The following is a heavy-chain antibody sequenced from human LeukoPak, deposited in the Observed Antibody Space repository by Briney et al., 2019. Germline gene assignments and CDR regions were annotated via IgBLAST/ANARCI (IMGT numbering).Heavy chain of an antibody. CDR2: ISGGGGTT. CDR3: AKDSVWGSYRFYYFDY. D-gene: IGHD3-16*02. Sequence: PGGSLRLSCAASGFTFSSYGMAWVRQAPGKGLEWVSSISGGGGTTYYADSVKGRFTMSRDNSKDTMYLEMNSLRAEDTAVYYCAKDSVWGSYRFYYFDYWGQGTLVTVSS. CDR1: GFTFSSYG. V-gene: IGHV3-23*01. J-gene: IGHJ4*02.